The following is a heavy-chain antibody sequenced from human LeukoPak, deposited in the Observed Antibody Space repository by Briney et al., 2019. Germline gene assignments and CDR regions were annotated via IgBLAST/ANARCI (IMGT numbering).Heavy chain of an antibody. J-gene: IGHJ4*02. CDR1: GGSISTSSYY. V-gene: IGHV4-39*01. Sequence: SETLSLTCTVSGGSISTSSYYWGWIRQPPGKGLEWIGSIYYSGSTYYNPSLKSRVTISVDTSKNQFSLKLSSVTAADTAVYYCARHYGSGSYWVSRYFDYWGQGTLVTVSS. CDR2: IYYSGST. D-gene: IGHD3-10*01. CDR3: ARHYGSGSYWVSRYFDY.